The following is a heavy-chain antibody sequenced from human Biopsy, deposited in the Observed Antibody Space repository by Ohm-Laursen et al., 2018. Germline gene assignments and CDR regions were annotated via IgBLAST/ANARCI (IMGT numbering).Heavy chain of an antibody. J-gene: IGHJ4*02. D-gene: IGHD5-12*01. Sequence: SQTLSLTCIVSGVSINGGRYYWNWIRHRPGKGLEWIGNIFYSANTYYNPSLKSRVTISVDTSKNQFSLKLSSVTAADTAVYYCARLGSGDYFPTFFDFWGQGALVTASS. CDR1: GVSINGGRYY. CDR2: IFYSANT. CDR3: ARLGSGDYFPTFFDF. V-gene: IGHV4-31*03.